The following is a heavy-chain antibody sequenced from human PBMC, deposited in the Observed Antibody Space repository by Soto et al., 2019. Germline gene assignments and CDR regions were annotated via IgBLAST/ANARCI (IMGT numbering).Heavy chain of an antibody. CDR2: IYYSGST. D-gene: IGHD3-10*01. V-gene: IGHV4-31*03. J-gene: IGHJ5*02. CDR1: GGSISSGGYY. CDR3: ARVRGVWFAPLWFDP. Sequence: SETLSLTCTVSGGSISSGGYYWSWIRQHPVKGLEWIGYIYYSGSTYYNPSLKSRVTISVDTSKNQFSLKPSSVTAADTAVYYCARVRGVWFAPLWFDPWGQGTLVTVSS.